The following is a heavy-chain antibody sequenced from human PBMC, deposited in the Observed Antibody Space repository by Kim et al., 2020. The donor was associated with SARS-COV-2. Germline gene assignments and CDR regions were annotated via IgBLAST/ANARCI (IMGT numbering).Heavy chain of an antibody. D-gene: IGHD1-1*01. J-gene: IGHJ3*02. CDR1: GFSFSDSA. CDR3: TRVPGTTLAFWYAYDI. CDR2: IRSKANSYAT. V-gene: IGHV3-73*01. Sequence: GGSLRLSCAASGFSFSDSAMHWVRQASGKGLEWVGRIRSKANSYATTYAASVKGSFTISRDDSNNAAYLQMNSLKTEDTAVYYCTRVPGTTLAFWYAYDIWGQGTMVTVSS.